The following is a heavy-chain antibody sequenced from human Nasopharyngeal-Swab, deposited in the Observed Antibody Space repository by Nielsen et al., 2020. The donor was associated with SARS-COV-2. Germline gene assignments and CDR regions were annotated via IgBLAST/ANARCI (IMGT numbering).Heavy chain of an antibody. V-gene: IGHV1-46*01. D-gene: IGHD4-17*01. Sequence: ASVKVSCKASGYTFTSYYMHWVRQAPGQGLEWMGIINPSGGSTSYAQKFQGRVTITADESTSTAYMELSSLRSEDTAVYYCARESTTVTTTEESDWGQGTLVTVSS. J-gene: IGHJ4*02. CDR3: ARESTTVTTTEESD. CDR2: INPSGGST. CDR1: GYTFTSYY.